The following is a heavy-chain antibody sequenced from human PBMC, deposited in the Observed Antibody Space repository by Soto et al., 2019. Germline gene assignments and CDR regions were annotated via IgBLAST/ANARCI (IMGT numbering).Heavy chain of an antibody. D-gene: IGHD3-9*01. CDR2: IWYDGINK. CDR3: ARDRTIRYFDY. CDR1: GFAFYGYA. Sequence: QVQLVESGGGVVQPGGSLRLSCSASGFAFYGYAMHWVRQAPGKGLEWVAVIWYDGINKFYRESVKGRFTISRDNSKNTVYLQMNSLRAEDTAIYYRARDRTIRYFDYWGQGTQVTVSS. J-gene: IGHJ4*02. V-gene: IGHV3-33*01.